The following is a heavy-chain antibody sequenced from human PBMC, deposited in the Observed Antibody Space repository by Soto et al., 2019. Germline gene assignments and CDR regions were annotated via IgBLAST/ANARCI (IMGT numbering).Heavy chain of an antibody. CDR1: GGSVTGGGFC. J-gene: IGHJ3*02. V-gene: IGHV4-31*03. CDR3: ASRGYGYTFNI. D-gene: IGHD5-12*01. CDR2: MCYSGST. Sequence: SETLSLTCTVSGGSVTGGGFCWSWIRQHPGEGLEFIGYMCYSGSTNYNPSLKSRVAISIDTSKNQFSLTLTFVTAADTAVYYCASRGYGYTFNIWGQGTMVTVSS.